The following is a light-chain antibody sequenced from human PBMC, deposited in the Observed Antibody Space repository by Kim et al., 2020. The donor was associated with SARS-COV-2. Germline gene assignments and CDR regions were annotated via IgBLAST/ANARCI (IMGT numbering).Light chain of an antibody. Sequence: SVSPEQTASITCSRNKLWDKYACWYQQKPARSPVLFIYQDSKRPSAVPARFSGSSSGNTATLTISGTQAMDEADYYCQAWDSSAVVFGGGTKLTVL. CDR2: QDS. J-gene: IGLJ2*01. V-gene: IGLV3-1*01. CDR1: KLWDKY. CDR3: QAWDSSAVV.